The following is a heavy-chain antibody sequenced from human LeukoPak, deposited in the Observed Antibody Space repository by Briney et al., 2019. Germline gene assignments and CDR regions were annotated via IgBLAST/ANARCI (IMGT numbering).Heavy chain of an antibody. CDR2: ISYDGSNK. D-gene: IGHD3-10*01. CDR3: ARDRGDEAIDY. Sequence: PGGSLRLSCAASGFTFSSYAMHWVRQAPGKGLEWVAVISYDGSNKYYADSVKGRFTISRDNSKNTLYLQMNSLRAEDTAVYYCARDRGDEAIDYWGQGTLVTVSS. J-gene: IGHJ4*02. V-gene: IGHV3-30-3*01. CDR1: GFTFSSYA.